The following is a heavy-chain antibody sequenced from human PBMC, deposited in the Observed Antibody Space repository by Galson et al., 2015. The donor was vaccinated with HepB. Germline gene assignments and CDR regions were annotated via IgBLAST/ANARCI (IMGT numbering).Heavy chain of an antibody. V-gene: IGHV3-11*06. CDR2: ISHSTLYT. D-gene: IGHD4-17*01. Sequence: SLRLSCAASGFTFSDYYMSWIRQAPGKGLEWVSYISHSTLYTNYADSVKGRITISRDNARNSLYLQLNSLRAEDTAVYYCARVADVDYGDHSHFAFWGRGTLVTVSS. CDR3: ARVADVDYGDHSHFAF. CDR1: GFTFSDYY. J-gene: IGHJ4*02.